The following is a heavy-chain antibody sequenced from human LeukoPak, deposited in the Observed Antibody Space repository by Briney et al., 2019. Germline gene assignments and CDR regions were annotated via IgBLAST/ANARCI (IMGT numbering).Heavy chain of an antibody. Sequence: PGGSLRLSCAASGFTFSDYYMSWIRQAPGKGLDWVSYISSSGSTIYYADSVKGRFTISRDNAKNSLYLQMNSLRVEDTAVYYCAKDLYRYYYMDVWGKGTTVTVSS. D-gene: IGHD2-8*01. V-gene: IGHV3-11*01. CDR3: AKDLYRYYYMDV. J-gene: IGHJ6*03. CDR2: ISSSGSTI. CDR1: GFTFSDYY.